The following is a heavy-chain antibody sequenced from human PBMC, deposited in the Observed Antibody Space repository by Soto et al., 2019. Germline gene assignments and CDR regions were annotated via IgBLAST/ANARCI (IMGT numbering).Heavy chain of an antibody. D-gene: IGHD2-15*01. CDR3: ARAYSGRLPRRADYYYALDV. Sequence: PGGSLRLSCTASGFTFSDYDMHWVRQGSGKGLEWVSTIGAATDPYYTGSVKGRFTISRENARNSMFLQMNSVTVGDTAVYYCARAYSGRLPRRADYYYALDVWGQGTMVTVS. CDR2: IGAATDP. J-gene: IGHJ6*02. V-gene: IGHV3-13*05. CDR1: GFTFSDYD.